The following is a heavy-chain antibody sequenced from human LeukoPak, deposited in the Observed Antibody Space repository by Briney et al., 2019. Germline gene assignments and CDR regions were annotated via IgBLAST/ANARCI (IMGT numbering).Heavy chain of an antibody. CDR3: ARDLSSDWLLLRVSYYYYGMDV. Sequence: ASVKVSCKASGYTFTSYGISWVRQAPGQGLEWMGWISAYNGNTNYAQKLQGRVTMTTDTSTSTAYMELRSLRSDDTAVYYCARDLSSDWLLLRVSYYYYGMDVWGQGTTVTVSS. CDR1: GYTFTSYG. J-gene: IGHJ6*02. V-gene: IGHV1-18*01. D-gene: IGHD3-9*01. CDR2: ISAYNGNT.